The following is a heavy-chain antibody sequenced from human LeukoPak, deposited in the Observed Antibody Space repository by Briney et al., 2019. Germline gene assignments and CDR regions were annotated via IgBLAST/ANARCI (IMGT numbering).Heavy chain of an antibody. D-gene: IGHD5-18*01. V-gene: IGHV3-53*01. J-gene: IGHJ4*02. CDR1: GFTVSSNS. CDR3: ARDRRLQLWSPAGFDY. Sequence: PGGSLRLSCTVSGFTVSSNSMSWVRQAPGKGLEWVSFIYSDNTHYSDSVKGRFTISRDNSKNTLYLQMNSLRADDTAVYYCARDRRLQLWSPAGFDYWGQGTLVTASS. CDR2: IYSDNT.